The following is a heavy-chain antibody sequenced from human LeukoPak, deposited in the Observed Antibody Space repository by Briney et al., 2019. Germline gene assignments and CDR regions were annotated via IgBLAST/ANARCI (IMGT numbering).Heavy chain of an antibody. J-gene: IGHJ4*02. CDR3: ARAFSRPSGATPASGPFFDY. D-gene: IGHD5-12*01. CDR2: ISAYNGNT. Sequence: ASVKVSCKASGYTFTSYGISWVRQAPGQGLEWMGWISAYNGNTNYAQKLQGRVTMTTDTSTSTAYMELRSLRSDDTAVYYCARAFSRPSGATPASGPFFDYWGQGTLVTVSS. CDR1: GYTFTSYG. V-gene: IGHV1-18*01.